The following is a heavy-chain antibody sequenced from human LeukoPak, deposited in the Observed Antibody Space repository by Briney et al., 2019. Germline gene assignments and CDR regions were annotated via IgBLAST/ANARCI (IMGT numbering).Heavy chain of an antibody. CDR2: IYYSGST. J-gene: IGHJ4*02. D-gene: IGHD4-17*01. Sequence: AETLSLTCTVSGGSISSSSYYWGWLRPPPGKGLEWIGSIYYSGSTYYNPSLKSRVTISVDTSKNQFSLKLSSVTAADTAVYYCARTAVTGFDYWGQGTLVTVSS. CDR1: GGSISSSSYY. V-gene: IGHV4-39*01. CDR3: ARTAVTGFDY.